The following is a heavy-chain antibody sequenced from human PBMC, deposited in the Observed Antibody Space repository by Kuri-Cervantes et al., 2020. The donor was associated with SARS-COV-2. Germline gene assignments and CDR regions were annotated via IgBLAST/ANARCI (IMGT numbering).Heavy chain of an antibody. D-gene: IGHD6-13*01. CDR1: GGSISSYY. CDR3: ARTSGYSSSWSLYYYYMDV. CDR2: IYYSGST. Sequence: ESLKISCTVSGGSISSYYWSWIRQPPGKGLEWIGYIYYSGSTNYNPSLKSRVTISVDTSKNQFSLKLSSVTAADTAVYYCARTSGYSSSWSLYYYYMDVWGKGTTVTVSS. V-gene: IGHV4-59*12. J-gene: IGHJ6*03.